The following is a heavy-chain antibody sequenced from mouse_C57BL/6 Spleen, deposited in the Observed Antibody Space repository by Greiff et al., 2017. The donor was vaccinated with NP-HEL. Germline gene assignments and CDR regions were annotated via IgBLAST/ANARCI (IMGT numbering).Heavy chain of an antibody. J-gene: IGHJ3*01. CDR2: INPSNGGT. Sequence: QVHVKQPGTELVKPGASVKLSCKASGYTFTSYWMHWVKQRPGQGLEWIGNINPSNGGTNYNEKFKSKATLTVAKSSSTAYMQRSSLTSEDSAVYYCARGGLGRGFFFADWGQGPLVTVS. CDR1: GYTFTSYW. V-gene: IGHV1-53*01. CDR3: ARGGLGRGFFFAD. D-gene: IGHD4-1*01.